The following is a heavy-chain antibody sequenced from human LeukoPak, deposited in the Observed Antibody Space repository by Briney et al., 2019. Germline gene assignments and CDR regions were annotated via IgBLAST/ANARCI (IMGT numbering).Heavy chain of an antibody. J-gene: IGHJ4*02. CDR2: ISGSGGST. CDR3: AKDRVTMVRGVTTFDY. Sequence: GGSLRLSCAASGFTFSSYAMSWVRQAPGKGLEWVSAISGSGGSTYYADSVKGRFTISRDNSKNTLYLQMNSLRAEDTAVYYCAKDRVTMVRGVTTFDYWGQGTLVTVSS. CDR1: GFTFSSYA. V-gene: IGHV3-23*01. D-gene: IGHD3-10*01.